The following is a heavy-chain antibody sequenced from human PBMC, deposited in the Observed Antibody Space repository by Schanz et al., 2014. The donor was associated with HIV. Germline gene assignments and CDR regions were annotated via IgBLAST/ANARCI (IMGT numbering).Heavy chain of an antibody. V-gene: IGHV3-23*05. CDR3: AKVPVAHYYYGMDV. CDR1: GFRFNSYA. J-gene: IGHJ6*02. Sequence: EVQLLESGGGLVQPGGSLRLSCAVSGFRFNSYAMSWVRQAPGKGLEWVSTLYNGGDTYYADSVKGRFTISRDNSKNTLYLQMSSLRAEDTAVYYCAKVPVAHYYYGMDVWGQGTTVTVSS. CDR2: LYNGGDT.